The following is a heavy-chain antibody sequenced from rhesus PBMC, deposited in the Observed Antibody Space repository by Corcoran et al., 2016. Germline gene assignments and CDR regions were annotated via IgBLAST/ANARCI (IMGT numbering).Heavy chain of an antibody. Sequence: QVQLQESGPGLVKPWETLSLTCAVSGGSFSTNYWIWIRQPPGKGREWIGRGYGGRGGTNYKPSLKRRVTISGDTSQKQFSLKVSSVTAADTSVYYCARGPYYCGFWGQGVLVTVSS. CDR3: ARGPYYCGF. CDR1: GGSFSTNY. J-gene: IGHJ4*01. D-gene: IGHD4-11*01. CDR2: GYGGRGGT. V-gene: IGHV4-147*01.